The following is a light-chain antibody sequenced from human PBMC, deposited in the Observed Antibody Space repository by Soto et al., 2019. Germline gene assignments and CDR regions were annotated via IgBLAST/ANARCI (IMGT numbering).Light chain of an antibody. J-gene: IGKJ5*01. CDR1: KSVSSN. CDR3: QPYGSSPPST. CDR2: GPS. Sequence: EIVFTKSAATLSGSPXESATLSCRASKSVSSNLAWYQQKPGQPPRLLLYGPSTRATGIPARFSGSGSRADFTLTISTLVPADFPVYYCQPYGSSPPSTCRQGTRLEI. V-gene: IGKV3-20*01.